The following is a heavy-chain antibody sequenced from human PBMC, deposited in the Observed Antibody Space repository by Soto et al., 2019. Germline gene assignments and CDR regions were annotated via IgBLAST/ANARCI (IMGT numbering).Heavy chain of an antibody. D-gene: IGHD2-15*01. CDR3: ASLVVVAATPRYYYYYYGMDF. CDR1: GGSISSGDYY. J-gene: IGHJ6*02. Sequence: PSETLSLTCTVSGGSISSGDYYWSWIRQPPGKGLEWIGYIYYSGSTYYNPSLKSRVTISVDTSKNQFSLKLSSVTAADTAVYYCASLVVVAATPRYYYYYYGMDFWGQGTTVTVSS. CDR2: IYYSGST. V-gene: IGHV4-30-4*01.